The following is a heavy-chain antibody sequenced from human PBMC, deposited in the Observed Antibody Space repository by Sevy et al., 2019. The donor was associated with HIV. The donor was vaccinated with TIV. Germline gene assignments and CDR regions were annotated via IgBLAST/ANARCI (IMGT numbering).Heavy chain of an antibody. V-gene: IGHV3-7*01. CDR1: GFTFSNYW. CDR3: ARPYRTDPFYYSGSGGYYYPSYFDY. CDR2: IKQDGSEK. Sequence: GGSLRLSCAASGFTFSNYWMSWVRQAPGKGLEWVANIKQDGSEKYYVDSVKGRFTISRDNAKNSLYLQMNSLRAEDTAVYYCARPYRTDPFYYSGSGGYYYPSYFDYWGQGTPVTVSS. D-gene: IGHD3-22*01. J-gene: IGHJ4*02.